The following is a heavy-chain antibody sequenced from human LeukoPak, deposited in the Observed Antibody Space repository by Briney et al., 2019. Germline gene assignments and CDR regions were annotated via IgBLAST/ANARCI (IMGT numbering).Heavy chain of an antibody. CDR2: IYYSGST. CDR3: ARDLWFGEFRWFDP. J-gene: IGHJ5*02. V-gene: IGHV4-31*03. CDR1: GGSISSGVYY. D-gene: IGHD3-10*01. Sequence: SETLSLTCTVSGGSISSGVYYWSWIRQHPGKGLEWIGYIYYSGSTYYNPSLKSRVTISVDTSKNQFSLKLSSVTAADTAVYYCARDLWFGEFRWFDPWGQGTLVTVSS.